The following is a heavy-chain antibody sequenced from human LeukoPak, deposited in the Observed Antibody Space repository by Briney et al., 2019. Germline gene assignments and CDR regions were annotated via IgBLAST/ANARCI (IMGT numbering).Heavy chain of an antibody. V-gene: IGHV4-34*01. CDR2: INHSGST. D-gene: IGHD3-22*01. CDR3: AIWYDSSGSHFDY. Sequence: PSETLSLTCAVYGGSFSGYYWSWIRQPPGKGLEWIGEINHSGSTNYNPSLKSRVTISVDTSKNQFSLKLSSVTAADTAVYYCAIWYDSSGSHFDYWGQGTLVTVSS. CDR1: GGSFSGYY. J-gene: IGHJ4*02.